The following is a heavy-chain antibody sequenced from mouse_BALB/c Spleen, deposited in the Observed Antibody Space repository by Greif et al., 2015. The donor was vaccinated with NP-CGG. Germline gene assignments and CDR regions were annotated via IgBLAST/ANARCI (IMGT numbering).Heavy chain of an antibody. D-gene: IGHD2-1*01. CDR2: ISSGGSYT. CDR1: GFTFSSYT. V-gene: IGHV5-6-4*01. Sequence: EVNLVESGGGLVKPGGSLKLSCAASGFTFSSYTMSWVRQTPEKRLEWVATISSGGSYTYYPDSVKGRFTISRDNAKNTLYLQMSSLKSEDTAMYYCTRGGGNYGFDYWGQGTTLTVSS. J-gene: IGHJ2*01. CDR3: TRGGGNYGFDY.